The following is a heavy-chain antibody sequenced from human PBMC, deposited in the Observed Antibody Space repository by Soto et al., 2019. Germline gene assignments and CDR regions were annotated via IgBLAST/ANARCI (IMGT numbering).Heavy chain of an antibody. V-gene: IGHV1-18*01. J-gene: IGHJ3*02. Sequence: GASVKVSCKASGYTFNIYGINWVRQAPGQGLEWMGRISPIHGKTNYAQNVQGRVTMTADKSTSTAYMELSSLRSEDTAVYYCGCSGSDAFDIWGQGTMVTVSS. CDR2: ISPIHGKT. CDR3: GCSGSDAFDI. D-gene: IGHD6-19*01. CDR1: GYTFNIYG.